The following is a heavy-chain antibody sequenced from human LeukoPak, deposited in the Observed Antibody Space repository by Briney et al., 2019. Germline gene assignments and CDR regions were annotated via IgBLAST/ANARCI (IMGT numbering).Heavy chain of an antibody. D-gene: IGHD2-2*01. CDR1: GFTFSSYT. V-gene: IGHV3-21*04. Sequence: GGSLRLSCAASGFTFSSYTINWVRQAPGKGLEWVSSISGSSYYIYYADSVKGRFTISRDNSKNTLYLQMNSLRAEDTAVYYCARAGYTSCSFDYWGQGTLVTVSS. CDR2: ISGSSYYI. CDR3: ARAGYTSCSFDY. J-gene: IGHJ4*02.